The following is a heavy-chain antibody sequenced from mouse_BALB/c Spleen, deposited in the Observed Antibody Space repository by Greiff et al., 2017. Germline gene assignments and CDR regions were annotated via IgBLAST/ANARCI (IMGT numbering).Heavy chain of an antibody. CDR1: GFNIKDTY. D-gene: IGHD2-3*01. CDR2: IDPANGNT. Sequence: VQLQQSGAELVKPGASVKLSCTASGFNIKDTYMHWVKQRPEQGLEWIGRIDPANGNTKYDPKFQGKATITADTSSNTAYLQLSSLTSEDTAVYYCAKGYDGYRFYAMDYWGQGTSVTVSS. J-gene: IGHJ4*01. CDR3: AKGYDGYRFYAMDY. V-gene: IGHV14-3*02.